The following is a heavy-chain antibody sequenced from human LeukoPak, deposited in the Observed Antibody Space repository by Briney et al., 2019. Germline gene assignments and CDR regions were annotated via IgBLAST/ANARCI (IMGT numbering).Heavy chain of an antibody. Sequence: GGSLRLSCAASGFTFNSYEMNWVRQAPGKGLEWVSYISSSGSTIYYADSVKGRFTISRDNAKNSLYLQMNSLRAEDTAVYYCARGAGYSYGFYFDYWGQGTLVTVSS. CDR2: ISSSGSTI. V-gene: IGHV3-48*03. D-gene: IGHD5-18*01. CDR3: ARGAGYSYGFYFDY. J-gene: IGHJ4*02. CDR1: GFTFNSYE.